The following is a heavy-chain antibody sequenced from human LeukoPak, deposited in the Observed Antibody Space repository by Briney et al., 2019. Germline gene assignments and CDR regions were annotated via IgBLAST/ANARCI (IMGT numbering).Heavy chain of an antibody. CDR3: ARARPPSNPPYDRDAFDI. CDR1: GFIFSSYS. Sequence: PGGSLRLSCAASGFIFSSYSMNWVRQAPGKGLEWVSSISSSSSYIYYADSVQSRFTISRDNAKNSLYLQMNSLRAEDTAVYYCARARPPSNPPYDRDAFDIWGQGTMVTVSS. V-gene: IGHV3-21*01. D-gene: IGHD3-22*01. CDR2: ISSSSSYI. J-gene: IGHJ3*02.